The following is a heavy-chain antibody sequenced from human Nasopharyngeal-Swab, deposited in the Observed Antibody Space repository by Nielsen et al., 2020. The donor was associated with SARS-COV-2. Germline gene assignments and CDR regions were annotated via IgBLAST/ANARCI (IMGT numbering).Heavy chain of an antibody. CDR2: ISHSGST. J-gene: IGHJ6*02. V-gene: IGHV4-34*01. D-gene: IGHD3-22*01. CDR3: SRGNKYYYDSSGYYYDYYDGMDV. Sequence: WIRQPPGKGLEWIGEISHSGSTNYNPSLKSRVTISVDTSKSQFSLKLSSVTAADTAVYYCSRGNKYYYDSSGYYYDYYDGMDVWGQGTTVTVSS.